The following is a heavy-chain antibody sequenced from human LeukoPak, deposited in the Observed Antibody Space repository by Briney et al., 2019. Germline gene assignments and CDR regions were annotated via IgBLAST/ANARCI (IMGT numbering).Heavy chain of an antibody. D-gene: IGHD3-22*01. CDR3: ARIRDSSGYYLGAFDV. CDR2: IYPSGST. V-gene: IGHV4-4*07. J-gene: IGHJ3*01. Sequence: NSSETLSLTCSVPGGSISSYYWSWIRQPAGKGLEWIGRIYPSGSTNYNPSLKSRVTMSVDTSKHQFSLKLSSVTAADTAVYYCARIRDSSGYYLGAFDVWGQGTTVTVSS. CDR1: GGSISSYY.